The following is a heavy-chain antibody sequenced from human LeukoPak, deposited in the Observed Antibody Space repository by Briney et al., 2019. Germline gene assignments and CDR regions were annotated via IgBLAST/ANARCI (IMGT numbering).Heavy chain of an antibody. CDR1: GFTFNDAW. J-gene: IGHJ4*02. CDR3: TTTYYDSSGYYFEY. CDR2: VKSKIEGGTT. Sequence: GGSLRLSCAASGFTFNDAWMNWVRQAPGKGLEWVGHVKSKIEGGTTDYAAPVKGRFTTSRDDSKNTLSLQMNSLKTEDSALYYCTTTYYDSSGYYFEYWGQGTLVTVSS. D-gene: IGHD3-22*01. V-gene: IGHV3-15*01.